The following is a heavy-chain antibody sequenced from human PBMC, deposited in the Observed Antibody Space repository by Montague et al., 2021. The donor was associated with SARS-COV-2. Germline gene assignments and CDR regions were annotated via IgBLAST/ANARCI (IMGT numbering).Heavy chain of an antibody. Sequence: CAISGDSVWSNTAARNWIRQSPSGGLEWLGRTNYRSKWTSDYATSVEGRISIDPDTSKNQFFLHLRSVTPEDTGVYYCVRDTGSAQAGFDAWGQGTLVTVPS. CDR3: VRDTGSAQAGFDA. CDR2: TNYRSKWTS. V-gene: IGHV6-1*01. D-gene: IGHD4-17*01. CDR1: GDSVWSNTAA. J-gene: IGHJ4*02.